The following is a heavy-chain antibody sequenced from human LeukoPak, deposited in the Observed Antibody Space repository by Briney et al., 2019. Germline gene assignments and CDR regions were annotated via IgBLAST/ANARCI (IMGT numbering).Heavy chain of an antibody. CDR2: ISHDGTIQ. D-gene: IGHD3-22*01. CDR1: GFTFTNYG. J-gene: IGHJ4*02. CDR3: AKAPYIRGYYFDF. V-gene: IGHV3-30*18. Sequence: GGSLRLSCAASGFTFTNYGMHWVRQAPGKGLEWAAIISHDGTIQHYGDSLKGRFTISRDNSKNTVSLQVNNLRPEDTAVYFCAKAPYIRGYYFDFWGQGIPVSVSS.